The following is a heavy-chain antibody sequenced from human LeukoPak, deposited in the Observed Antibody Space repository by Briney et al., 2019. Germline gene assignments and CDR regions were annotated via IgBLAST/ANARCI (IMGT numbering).Heavy chain of an antibody. D-gene: IGHD7-27*01. CDR1: GFTFSDYH. CDR2: VTGGGTG. V-gene: IGHV3-11*01. J-gene: IGHJ6*03. Sequence: PGGSLRLSCEASGFTFSDYHMSWIRQALQKGLEWISYVTGGGTGYYADSVKGRFTISRDNVKNSVYLQMNSLRDDDTAVYYCARTGDGYYYYYMDVWGKGTTVTVSS. CDR3: ARTGDGYYYYYMDV.